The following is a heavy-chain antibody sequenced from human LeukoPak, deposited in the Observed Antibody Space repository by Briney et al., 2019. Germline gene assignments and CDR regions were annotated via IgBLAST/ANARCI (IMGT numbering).Heavy chain of an antibody. CDR3: AKPKIQGYSSKYNWFDP. CDR1: GFTFSSYG. V-gene: IGHV3-30*18. Sequence: GGSLRLSCAASGFTFSSYGMHWVRQAPGKGLEWVAVISYDGSNKYYADSVKGRFTISRDNSKNTLYLQMNCLRAEDTAVYYCAKPKIQGYSSKYNWFDPWGQGTLVTVSS. CDR2: ISYDGSNK. D-gene: IGHD6-13*01. J-gene: IGHJ5*02.